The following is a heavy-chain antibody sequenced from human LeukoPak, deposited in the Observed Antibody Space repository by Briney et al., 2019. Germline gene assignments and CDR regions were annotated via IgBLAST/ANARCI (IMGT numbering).Heavy chain of an antibody. CDR2: IIPIFGTA. J-gene: IGHJ4*02. CDR3: ARSVLGYCSSTSCLEIDY. Sequence: SVKVSCKASGGTFSSYAISWVRQAPGQGLEWMGGIIPIFGTANYAQKFQGRVTITTDESTSTAYMELSSLRSEDTAVYYCARSVLGYCSSTSCLEIDYWGQGTLVTVSS. V-gene: IGHV1-69*05. CDR1: GGTFSSYA. D-gene: IGHD2-2*01.